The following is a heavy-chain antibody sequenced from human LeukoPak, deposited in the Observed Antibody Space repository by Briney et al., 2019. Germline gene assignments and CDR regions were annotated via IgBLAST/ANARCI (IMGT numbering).Heavy chain of an antibody. CDR2: IHYSGST. Sequence: SETLSLTCSVSGGSISGSSYYWGWVRQPPGMGLEWIGSIHYSGSTYYNPSLKSRVTLSADTSKNQFSLKVSSVTAADTAVYFCARQTTRGATFDPRGQGTLATVSS. J-gene: IGHJ5*02. CDR1: GGSISGSSYY. CDR3: ARQTTRGATFDP. V-gene: IGHV4-39*01. D-gene: IGHD1-1*01.